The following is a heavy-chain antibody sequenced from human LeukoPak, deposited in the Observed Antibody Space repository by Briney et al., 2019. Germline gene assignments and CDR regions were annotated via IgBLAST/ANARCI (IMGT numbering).Heavy chain of an antibody. CDR1: GFTFSSYG. CDR3: ANHYYDSSGYHVFQH. CDR2: ISYDGSNK. D-gene: IGHD3-22*01. Sequence: GRSLRLSCAASGFTFSSYGMHWARQAPGKGLEWGAVISYDGSNKYYADSVKGRFSISRDNSKNTLYLQMNSLRAEDTAVYYCANHYYDSSGYHVFQHWGQGALITVSS. V-gene: IGHV3-30*18. J-gene: IGHJ1*01.